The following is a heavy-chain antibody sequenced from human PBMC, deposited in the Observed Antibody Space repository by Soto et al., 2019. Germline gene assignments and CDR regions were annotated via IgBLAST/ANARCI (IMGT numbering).Heavy chain of an antibody. J-gene: IGHJ4*02. V-gene: IGHV3-23*01. CDR2: ISGSGSST. Sequence: EVQLLESGGGLVQPGGSLRLSCAASGFTFSSYAMSWVRQAPGKGLEWVSAISGSGSSTYYADSVKGRFTISRDNSQNLPNMQMNSERAEDTSVYYWAKARRASGYVIVWGQGTLVTVSS. CDR1: GFTFSSYA. D-gene: IGHD5-12*01. CDR3: AKARRASGYVIV.